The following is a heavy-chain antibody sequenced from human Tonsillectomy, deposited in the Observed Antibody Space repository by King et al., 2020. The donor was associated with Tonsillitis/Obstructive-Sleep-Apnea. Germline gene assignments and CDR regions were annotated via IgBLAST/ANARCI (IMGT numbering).Heavy chain of an antibody. Sequence: VQLVESGGGLVQPGGSLRLSCAASGFTFSSYWMHWVRQAPGKGPVWVSRINTDGSSTTYADSVKGRFTISRDNAKNTLNLQMNSLRVEDTAVYYCARVREGSSDHPGYYFEYWGQGVLVTVSS. V-gene: IGHV3-74*02. J-gene: IGHJ4*02. D-gene: IGHD1-26*01. CDR1: GFTFSSYW. CDR3: ARVREGSSDHPGYYFEY. CDR2: INTDGSST.